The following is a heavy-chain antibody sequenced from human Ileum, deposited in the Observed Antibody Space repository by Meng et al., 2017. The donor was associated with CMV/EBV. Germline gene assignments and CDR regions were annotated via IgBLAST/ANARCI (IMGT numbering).Heavy chain of an antibody. J-gene: IGHJ5*02. Sequence: LSLHCAGYGGSFSGYYWSWIRQPPGKGLEWIGEINHSGSTNYNPSLKSRVTISVDTSKNQFSLKLSSVTAADTAVYYCARVGGSYSSWGQGTLVTVSS. D-gene: IGHD1-26*01. CDR2: INHSGST. V-gene: IGHV4-34*01. CDR1: GGSFSGYY. CDR3: ARVGGSYSS.